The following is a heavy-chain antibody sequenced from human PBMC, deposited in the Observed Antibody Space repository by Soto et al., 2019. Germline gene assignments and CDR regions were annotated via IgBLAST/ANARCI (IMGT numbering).Heavy chain of an antibody. V-gene: IGHV3-23*01. J-gene: IGHJ4*03. CDR2: ISGSGTTT. D-gene: IGHD3-10*01. Sequence: EVQLLESGGGLVQPGGSLRISCETSGFTFIDHAMSWVRQTPGKGLTWVSAISGSGTTTYYGDSMKGRFTVSRENSKNTRNLQTKCLGTEDTAVNYCAKVPSWYFPSGGYDESWGHETLVTVSS. CDR3: AKVPSWYFPSGGYDES. CDR1: GFTFIDHA.